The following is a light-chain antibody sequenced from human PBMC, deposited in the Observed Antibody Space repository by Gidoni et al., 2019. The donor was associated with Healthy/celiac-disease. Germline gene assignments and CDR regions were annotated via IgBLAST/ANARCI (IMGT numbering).Light chain of an antibody. CDR1: QSISSW. J-gene: IGKJ2*01. CDR2: DAS. V-gene: IGKV1-5*01. Sequence: DIQMTQSPSTLSASVGDRVTITCRASQSISSWLAWYQQKPGKAPKLLIYDASSLERGVPSRFSGSGSGTEFTLTISSLQPDEFATYYCQQYNSYPYTFGQXTKLEIK. CDR3: QQYNSYPYT.